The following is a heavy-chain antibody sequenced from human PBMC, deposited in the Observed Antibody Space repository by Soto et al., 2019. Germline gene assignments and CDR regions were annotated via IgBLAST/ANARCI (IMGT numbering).Heavy chain of an antibody. CDR2: INPNSGGT. Sequence: VKVSCKASGYTFTGYYMHWVRQAPGQGLEWMGWINPNSGGTNYAQKFQGWVTMTRDTSISTAYMELSRLRSDDTAVYYCARDYCSGGSCYTVFDYWGQGTLVTVSS. D-gene: IGHD2-15*01. CDR3: ARDYCSGGSCYTVFDY. CDR1: GYTFTGYY. J-gene: IGHJ4*02. V-gene: IGHV1-2*04.